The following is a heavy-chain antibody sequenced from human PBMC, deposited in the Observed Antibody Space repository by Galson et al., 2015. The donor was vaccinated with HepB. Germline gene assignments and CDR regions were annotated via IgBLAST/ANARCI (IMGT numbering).Heavy chain of an antibody. D-gene: IGHD2-21*02. V-gene: IGHV3-48*01. J-gene: IGHJ6*02. CDR2: ISSSSSTI. Sequence: SLRLSCAASGFTFSSYSMNWVRQAPGKGLEWVSYISSSSSTIYYADSVKGRFTISRDNAKNSLYLQMNSLRAEDTAVYYCARDLLTVWFEGDPGDYYGMDVWGQGTTVTVSS. CDR3: ARDLLTVWFEGDPGDYYGMDV. CDR1: GFTFSSYS.